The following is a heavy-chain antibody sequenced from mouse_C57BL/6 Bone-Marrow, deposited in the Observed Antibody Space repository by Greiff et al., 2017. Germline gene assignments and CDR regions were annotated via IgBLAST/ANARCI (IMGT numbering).Heavy chain of an antibody. CDR2: IDPENGDT. V-gene: IGHV14-4*01. CDR3: TGGWTDYYGSSYGFAY. D-gene: IGHD1-1*01. Sequence: EVQLQQSGAELVRPGASVKLSCTASGFNIKDDYMHWVKQRPEQGLEWIGWIDPENGDTEYASKFQGKATITADTSSNTAYLQLSSLTSEDTAVYYCTGGWTDYYGSSYGFAYWGQGTLVTVSA. J-gene: IGHJ3*01. CDR1: GFNIKDDY.